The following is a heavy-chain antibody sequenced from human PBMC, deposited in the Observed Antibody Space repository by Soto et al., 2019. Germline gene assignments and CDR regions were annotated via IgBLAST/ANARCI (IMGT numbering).Heavy chain of an antibody. Sequence: SETLSLTCTVSGGSISSSSYYWGWTRQPPGKGLEWIGSIYYSGSTYYNPSLKSRVTISVDTSKNQFSLKLSSVTAADTAVYYCARQLGCSSTSCRVIDYWGQGTRVTGAS. CDR3: ARQLGCSSTSCRVIDY. V-gene: IGHV4-39*01. D-gene: IGHD2-2*01. J-gene: IGHJ4*02. CDR1: GGSISSSSYY. CDR2: IYYSGST.